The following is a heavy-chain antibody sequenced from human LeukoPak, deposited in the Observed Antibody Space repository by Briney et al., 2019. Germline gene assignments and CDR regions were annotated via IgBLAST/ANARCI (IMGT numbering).Heavy chain of an antibody. CDR2: INPSGGST. V-gene: IGHV1-46*01. D-gene: IGHD5-18*01. Sequence: ASVKVSCKASGNTFTSYYMHWVRQAPGQGLEWMGIINPSGGSTSYAQKFQGRVTMTRDMSTSTVYMELSSLRSEDTAVYYCARVQEDTAMVTDYYYYMDVWGKGTTVTVSS. CDR1: GNTFTSYY. J-gene: IGHJ6*03. CDR3: ARVQEDTAMVTDYYYYMDV.